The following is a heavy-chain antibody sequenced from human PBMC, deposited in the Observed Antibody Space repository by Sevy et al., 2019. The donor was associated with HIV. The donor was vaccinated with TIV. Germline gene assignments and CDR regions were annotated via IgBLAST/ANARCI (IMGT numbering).Heavy chain of an antibody. CDR3: AKDHNLWPEGGFLPH. V-gene: IGHV3-30*18. J-gene: IGHJ1*01. Sequence: GGSLRLSCAASGFTFSSYAIHWVRQAPGKGLEWVAVISYDGNNKYYADSLKGRFTVSRDNSKNTLYVQMNSLRAEDTAVYYCAKDHNLWPEGGFLPHWGQGTLLTVSS. CDR1: GFTFSSYA. CDR2: ISYDGNNK. D-gene: IGHD1-26*01.